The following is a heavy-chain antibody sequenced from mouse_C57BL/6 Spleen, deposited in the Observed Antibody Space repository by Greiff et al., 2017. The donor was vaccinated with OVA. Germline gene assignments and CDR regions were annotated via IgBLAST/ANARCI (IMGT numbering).Heavy chain of an antibody. CDR3: ARARMATGHRGFAC. J-gene: IGHJ3*01. V-gene: IGHV5-4*01. D-gene: IGHD2-2*01. CDR2: ISAGGSYT. Sequence: DVHLVESGGGLVKPGGSLKLSCAASGFTFSSYAMSWVRQTPEKRLEWVATISAGGSYTYYPENVKGGFTISRDNAKNNLDLQMRHLRSEDTAMYYCARARMATGHRGFACWGQGALVTVSA. CDR1: GFTFSSYA.